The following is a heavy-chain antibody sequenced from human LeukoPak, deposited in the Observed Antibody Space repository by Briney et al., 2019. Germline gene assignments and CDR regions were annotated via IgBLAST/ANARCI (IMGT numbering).Heavy chain of an antibody. J-gene: IGHJ4*02. CDR3: AKGGKYYYDSSGYYFPGPGYY. CDR2: ISGSGGST. V-gene: IGHV3-23*01. D-gene: IGHD3-22*01. Sequence: GGSLRLSCAASGFTFSSYAMSWVRQAPGKGLEWASAISGSGGSTYYADSVKGRFTISRDNSKNTLYLQMNSLRAEDTAVYYCAKGGKYYYDSSGYYFPGPGYYWGQGTLVTVSS. CDR1: GFTFSSYA.